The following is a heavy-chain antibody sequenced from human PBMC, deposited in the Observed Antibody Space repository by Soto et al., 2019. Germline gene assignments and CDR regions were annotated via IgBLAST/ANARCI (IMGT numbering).Heavy chain of an antibody. D-gene: IGHD3-10*01. CDR2: VHHSWGS. CDR3: ARQGFGALRGLVDV. Sequence: QVQLQESGPGLVKPSETLSLSCTVSGGSISSYYWSWIRQPPGKGMEWIGYVHHSWGSTYNPSLQRRVAISLAAPTSQFPPTLTSVTATDAAVYYFARQGFGALRGLVDVWGQGTTVTVSS. CDR1: GGSISSYY. J-gene: IGHJ6*02. V-gene: IGHV4-59*08.